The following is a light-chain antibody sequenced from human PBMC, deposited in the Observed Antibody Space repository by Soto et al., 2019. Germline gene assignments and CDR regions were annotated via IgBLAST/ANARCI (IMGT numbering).Light chain of an antibody. V-gene: IGKV1-33*01. Sequence: DIQMTQSPSSLSASVGDRVTITCQASQDINNYLHWYQHRPGKAPKLLIYDASNLETGVPSRFSGSGSGTHFTFTINSLQPEDVATYYCHQYDTVPYAFGPGTKVDLK. CDR1: QDINNY. J-gene: IGKJ3*01. CDR2: DAS. CDR3: HQYDTVPYA.